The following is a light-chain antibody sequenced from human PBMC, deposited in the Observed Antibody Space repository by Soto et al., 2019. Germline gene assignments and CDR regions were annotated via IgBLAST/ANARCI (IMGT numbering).Light chain of an antibody. CDR2: DAS. J-gene: IGKJ5*01. Sequence: ELVFTQSPATLSVSPGERATLSCRASQSVSRYLAWYHQKPGQAPRLLIYDASNWATGIPARFSGSGSGTDFTLTISSLEPEDFAVYYCQQCSNWPPEITFGQGTRLEIK. CDR1: QSVSRY. CDR3: QQCSNWPPEIT. V-gene: IGKV3-11*01.